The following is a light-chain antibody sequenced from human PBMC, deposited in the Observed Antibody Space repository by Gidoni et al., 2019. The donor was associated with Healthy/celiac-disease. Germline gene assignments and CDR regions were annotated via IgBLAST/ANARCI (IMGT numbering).Light chain of an antibody. CDR3: QQYNSYPFT. CDR2: DAS. CDR1: QSISSW. Sequence: QMTQSPSTLSASVGDRVTITCRASQSISSWLAWYQQKPGKAPKLLIYDASSLESGVPSRFSGSGSGTEFTLTISSLQPDDFATYYCQQYNSYPFTFGPGTKVDIK. J-gene: IGKJ3*01. V-gene: IGKV1-5*01.